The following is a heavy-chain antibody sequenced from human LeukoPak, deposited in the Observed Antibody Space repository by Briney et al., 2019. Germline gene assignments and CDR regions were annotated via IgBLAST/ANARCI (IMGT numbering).Heavy chain of an antibody. Sequence: GGSLRLSCAASGFTFSNYWMHWVRQAPGKGLVWVSRINSDGINTSYADSVRGRFTISRDNAKNTLNLQMNSLRAEDTAVYYCARDLGQYYDTSDNWFDPWGQGTLVTVSS. V-gene: IGHV3-74*01. CDR3: ARDLGQYYDTSDNWFDP. J-gene: IGHJ5*02. CDR2: INSDGINT. CDR1: GFTFSNYW. D-gene: IGHD3-22*01.